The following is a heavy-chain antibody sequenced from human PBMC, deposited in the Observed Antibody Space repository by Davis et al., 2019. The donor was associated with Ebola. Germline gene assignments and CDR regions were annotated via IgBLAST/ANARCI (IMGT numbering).Heavy chain of an antibody. Sequence: GESLKISCAASGFTFSSYGMHWVRQAPGKGLEWVAVISYDGSNKYYADSVKGRFTISRDNSKNTLYLQMNSLRAEDTAVYYCAKGLLRYFDWLPGGMDVWGKGTTVTVSS. CDR3: AKGLLRYFDWLPGGMDV. J-gene: IGHJ6*04. V-gene: IGHV3-30*18. CDR2: ISYDGSNK. D-gene: IGHD3-9*01. CDR1: GFTFSSYG.